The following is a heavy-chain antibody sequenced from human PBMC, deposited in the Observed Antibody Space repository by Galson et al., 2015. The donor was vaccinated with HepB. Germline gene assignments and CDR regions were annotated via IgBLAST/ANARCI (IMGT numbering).Heavy chain of an antibody. CDR3: ARGSPPDY. V-gene: IGHV3-23*01. Sequence: SLRLSCAASGFTFRSYAMNWVRQAPGKGLEWVSLISGSDGSTYYADSVKGRFTISRDNSKNTLYLQMNSLRAEDTALYYCARGSPPDYWGQGTLVTVSS. CDR1: GFTFRSYA. J-gene: IGHJ4*02. CDR2: ISGSDGST.